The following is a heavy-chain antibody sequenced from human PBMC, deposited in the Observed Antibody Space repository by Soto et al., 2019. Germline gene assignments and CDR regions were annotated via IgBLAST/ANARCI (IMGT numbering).Heavy chain of an antibody. Sequence: SVKVSCKTSGYIFTAYGLAWLRQAPGQRPEWMGWVSTSVDRIDYAQKLQGRVTMTTDRSTTTTTMELRSLRPDDTAVYYCARELNTESSAYYSFAFWGQGTLVTVS. J-gene: IGHJ4*02. CDR1: GYIFTAYG. D-gene: IGHD3-22*01. CDR3: ARELNTESSAYYSFAF. CDR2: VSTSVDRI. V-gene: IGHV1-18*01.